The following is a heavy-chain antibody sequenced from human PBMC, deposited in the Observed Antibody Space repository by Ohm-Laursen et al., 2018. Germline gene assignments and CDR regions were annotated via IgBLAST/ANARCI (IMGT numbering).Heavy chain of an antibody. CDR3: ARGLWWFDP. Sequence: GTLSLTCTVSGGSISSDSYYWGWIRQPPGKGLEWIGGIYYSGHTYYNPSLKSPVTMSVDTSKNQFSLKLSSVTAADTALYYCARGLWWFDPWGQGTLVTVSS. V-gene: IGHV4-39*01. CDR1: GGSISSDSYY. J-gene: IGHJ5*02. CDR2: IYYSGHT.